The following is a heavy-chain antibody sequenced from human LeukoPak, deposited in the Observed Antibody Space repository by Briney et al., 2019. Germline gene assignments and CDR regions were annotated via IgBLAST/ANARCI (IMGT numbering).Heavy chain of an antibody. CDR2: IYYSGST. V-gene: IGHV4-59*08. CDR1: GGSISTYY. Sequence: SETLSLTCTVSGGSISTYYWSWIRQPPGKGLEWIGYIYYSGSTNYNPSLKSRVTISVDTSKNQFSLNPSSVTAADTAVYYCARPGGSSGWYYFDYWGQGTLVTVSS. J-gene: IGHJ4*02. CDR3: ARPGGSSGWYYFDY. D-gene: IGHD6-19*01.